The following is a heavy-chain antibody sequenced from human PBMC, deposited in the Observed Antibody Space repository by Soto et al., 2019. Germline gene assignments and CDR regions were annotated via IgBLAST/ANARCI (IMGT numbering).Heavy chain of an antibody. J-gene: IGHJ6*02. CDR3: AKGVNDFWSGYYLPSGYYYYGMDV. CDR1: GFTFSSYA. CDR2: ISGSGGST. V-gene: IGHV3-23*01. D-gene: IGHD3-3*01. Sequence: GGSLRLSCAASGFTFSSYAMSWVRQAPGKGLEWVSAISGSGGSTYYADSVKGRFTISRDNSKNTLYLQMNSLRAEDTAVYYCAKGVNDFWSGYYLPSGYYYYGMDVWGRGTTVTVSS.